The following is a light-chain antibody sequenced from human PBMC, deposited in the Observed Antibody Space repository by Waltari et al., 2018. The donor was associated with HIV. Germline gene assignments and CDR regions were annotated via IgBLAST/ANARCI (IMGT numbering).Light chain of an antibody. CDR3: AAWDDSLSGYV. V-gene: IGLV1-47*01. CDR1: SSNIGSNY. Sequence: QSVLTQPPSASGTPGQRVTISCSGGSSNIGSNYVFWYQLLPGTAPKLLVYRNDQGPSGVPARLSGSKSGTSASLAISGLRSEDEADYYCAAWDDSLSGYVFGTGTKVTVL. J-gene: IGLJ1*01. CDR2: RND.